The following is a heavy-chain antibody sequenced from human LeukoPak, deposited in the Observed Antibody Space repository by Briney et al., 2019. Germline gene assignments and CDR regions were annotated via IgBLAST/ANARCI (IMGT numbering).Heavy chain of an antibody. CDR1: GFTFSSYE. Sequence: GGSLRLSCAASGFTFSSYEMNWVRQAPGKGPEWVSYISSSGSTIYYADSVKGRFTISRDNAKNSLYLQMNSLRAEDTAVYYCAGQITMVRGVIYWGQGTLVTVSS. CDR2: ISSSGSTI. J-gene: IGHJ4*02. D-gene: IGHD3-10*01. V-gene: IGHV3-48*03. CDR3: AGQITMVRGVIY.